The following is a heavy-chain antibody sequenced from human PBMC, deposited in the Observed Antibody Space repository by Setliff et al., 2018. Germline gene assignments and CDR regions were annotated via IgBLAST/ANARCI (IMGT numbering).Heavy chain of an antibody. V-gene: IGHV1-69*04. CDR1: GSSFSSYA. CDR2: FIPMEGRA. CDR3: ARDDSSGYHTTYFDY. D-gene: IGHD3-22*01. Sequence: SVKVSCKASGSSFSSYAISWVRQAPGQGLEWMGRFIPMEGRADYAQNFQGRVTIIADKSTSTVYMELSSLRSEDTAVYYCARDDSSGYHTTYFDYWGQGTLVTVSS. J-gene: IGHJ4*02.